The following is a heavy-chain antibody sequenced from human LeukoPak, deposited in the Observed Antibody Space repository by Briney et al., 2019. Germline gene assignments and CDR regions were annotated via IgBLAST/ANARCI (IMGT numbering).Heavy chain of an antibody. V-gene: IGHV3-48*01. Sequence: GGSPRLSCAASGFTFSNYNMNWVRQAPGKGLEWVSYISSSSSTIHYADSVKGRFTISRDNARNSLYLQMNSLRAEDTAVYYCARDFLEDGYWGQGTLVTVSS. J-gene: IGHJ4*02. CDR2: ISSSSSTI. D-gene: IGHD3-3*01. CDR1: GFTFSNYN. CDR3: ARDFLEDGY.